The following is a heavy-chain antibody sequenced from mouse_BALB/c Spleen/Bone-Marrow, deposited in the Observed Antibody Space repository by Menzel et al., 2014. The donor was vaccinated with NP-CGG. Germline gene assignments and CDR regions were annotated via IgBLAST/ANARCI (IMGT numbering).Heavy chain of an antibody. Sequence: VQLQQSGAELVKPGASVKLSCTASGFNIKDTYMHWVKQRPEQGLEWIGRIVLPNGNTKYDPKFQGKATITADTSSNTAYLQLSSLTSEDTAVYYCARNGNYGAWFAYWGQGTLVTVSA. J-gene: IGHJ3*01. V-gene: IGHV14-3*02. D-gene: IGHD2-1*01. CDR2: IVLPNGNT. CDR1: GFNIKDTY. CDR3: ARNGNYGAWFAY.